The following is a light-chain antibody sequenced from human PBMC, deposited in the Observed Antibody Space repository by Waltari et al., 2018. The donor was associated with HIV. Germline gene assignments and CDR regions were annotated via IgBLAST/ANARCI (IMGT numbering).Light chain of an antibody. V-gene: IGLV3-25*03. CDR2: HDT. Sequence: SYELIQPPSVSVSPGQTARITCSGDLLAQQYGYWYQQMPGLAPVLLIYHDTERPFGVPERFSGSSSGTTFTLTISGVQAADEADYYCQSADSSGTYVFGTGTKVTVL. CDR1: LLAQQY. J-gene: IGLJ1*01. CDR3: QSADSSGTYV.